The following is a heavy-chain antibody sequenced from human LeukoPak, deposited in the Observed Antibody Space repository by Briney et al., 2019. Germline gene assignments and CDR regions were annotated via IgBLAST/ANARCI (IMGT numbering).Heavy chain of an antibody. D-gene: IGHD6-13*01. CDR1: GGSLSSYY. J-gene: IGHJ5*02. CDR3: ARVRGAAAGFKGFDP. CDR2: IYYSGST. Sequence: SETLSLTCTVSGGSLSSYYWSWIRQPPGKGLEWIGYIYYSGSTNYNPSLKSRVTISVDTSKNQFSLKLSSVTAADTAVYYCARVRGAAAGFKGFDPWGQGTLVTVSS. V-gene: IGHV4-59*01.